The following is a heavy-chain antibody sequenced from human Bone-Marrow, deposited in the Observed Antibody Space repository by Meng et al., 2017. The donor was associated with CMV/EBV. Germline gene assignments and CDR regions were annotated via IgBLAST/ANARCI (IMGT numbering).Heavy chain of an antibody. CDR3: ARARPKLGLFFAPLSS. Sequence: ASVKVSCKASGYTFTGYYMHWVRQAPGQGLEWMGWINPNSGGTNYAQKFQGRVTMTRDTSISTAYMELSRLRSDDTAVYYWARARPKLGLFFAPLSSLDQGTLVTVSS. CDR1: GYTFTGYY. CDR2: INPNSGGT. D-gene: IGHD7-27*01. V-gene: IGHV1-2*02. J-gene: IGHJ5*02.